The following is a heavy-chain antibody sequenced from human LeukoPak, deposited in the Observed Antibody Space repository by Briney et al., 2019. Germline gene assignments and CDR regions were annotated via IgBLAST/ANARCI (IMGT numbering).Heavy chain of an antibody. Sequence: GGSLRLSCVASGFTFNNYAMSWVRQAPGKGLEWVSAMSGGGDTTYYADSVKGRFTISRDNSKNTLYLQMNSLRAEDTAVYYCARGYVSLGYFDYWGQGTLVTVSS. CDR1: GFTFNNYA. V-gene: IGHV3-23*01. CDR3: ARGYVSLGYFDY. CDR2: MSGGGDTT. J-gene: IGHJ4*02. D-gene: IGHD2-15*01.